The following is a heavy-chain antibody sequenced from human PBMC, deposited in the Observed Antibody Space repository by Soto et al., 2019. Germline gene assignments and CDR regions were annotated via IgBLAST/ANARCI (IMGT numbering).Heavy chain of an antibody. CDR3: ASCRDIYGEFCAHFDY. CDR1: GASVSSNSAA. V-gene: IGHV6-1*01. J-gene: IGHJ4*02. D-gene: IGHD3-16*01. CDR2: TYYRSKWYN. Sequence: SQTLSLTCAISGASVSSNSAAWNCIRQSPSRGLEWLGRTYYRSKWYNDYAVSVKSRITINPDTSKNQISLQLNSVTPEDTAVYYCASCRDIYGEFCAHFDYWGLGILVTVSS.